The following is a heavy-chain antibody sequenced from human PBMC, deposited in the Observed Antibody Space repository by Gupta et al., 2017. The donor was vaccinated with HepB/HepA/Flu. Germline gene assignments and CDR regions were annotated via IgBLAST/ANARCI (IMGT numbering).Heavy chain of an antibody. D-gene: IGHD6-13*01. CDR1: GFTFSSYW. CDR2: INSDGSST. CDR3: ARTAGSSSWTYYYGMDV. Sequence: EVQLVESGGGLVQPGGSLRLSCAASGFTFSSYWMHWVRQAPGKGLVWVSRINSDGSSTSYADSVKGRFTISRDNAKNTLYLQMNSLRAEDTAVYYCARTAGSSSWTYYYGMDVWGQGTTVTVSS. J-gene: IGHJ6*02. V-gene: IGHV3-74*01.